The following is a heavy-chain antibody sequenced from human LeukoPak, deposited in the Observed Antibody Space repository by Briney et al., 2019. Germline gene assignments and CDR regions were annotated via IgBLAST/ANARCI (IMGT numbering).Heavy chain of an antibody. Sequence: ASVKVSCKASGYTFTNYGINWLRQAPGQGLEWMGWISAYNGNTNYAQRLQGRVTMTTDTSTSTAYMELRSLRSDDTAGYYCARDSLGSMEYWGQGTLVTVSS. D-gene: IGHD3-16*01. CDR2: ISAYNGNT. CDR3: ARDSLGSMEY. V-gene: IGHV1-18*01. CDR1: GYTFTNYG. J-gene: IGHJ4*02.